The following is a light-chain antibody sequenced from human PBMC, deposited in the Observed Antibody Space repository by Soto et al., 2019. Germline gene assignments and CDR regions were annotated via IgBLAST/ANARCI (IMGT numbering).Light chain of an antibody. Sequence: IVLTQSPDTLSLSPGERATLSCRASQSVRSNLAWYQQKPGQAPRLLIYGASTRATGIPARFSGSGSGTEFTLSIGSLQSEDFAVYYCQQYNDWPPTVGQGTKGDIK. J-gene: IGKJ1*01. V-gene: IGKV3-15*01. CDR3: QQYNDWPPT. CDR2: GAS. CDR1: QSVRSN.